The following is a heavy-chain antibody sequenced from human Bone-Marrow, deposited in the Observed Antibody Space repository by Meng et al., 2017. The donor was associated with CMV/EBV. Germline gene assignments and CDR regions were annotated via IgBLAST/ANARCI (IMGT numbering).Heavy chain of an antibody. D-gene: IGHD4-23*01. J-gene: IGHJ4*02. CDR1: GFTFSSYS. CDR2: ISSSSSTI. V-gene: IGHV3-48*04. CDR3: ARDYGPPTVVKYYFDY. Sequence: GESLKISCAASGFTFSSYSMNWVRQAPGKGLEWVSYISSSSSTIYYADSVKGRFTISRDNAKNSLYLQMNSLRAEDTAVYYCARDYGPPTVVKYYFDYWGQGTLVTVSS.